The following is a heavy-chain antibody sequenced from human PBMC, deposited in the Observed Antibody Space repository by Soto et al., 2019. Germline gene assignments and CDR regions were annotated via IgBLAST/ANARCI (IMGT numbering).Heavy chain of an antibody. V-gene: IGHV3-21*01. D-gene: IGHD1-26*01. CDR1: GFVFSDFQ. CDR3: ARDNLAFQWAFDL. CDR2: ITGTSAFT. J-gene: IGHJ4*02. Sequence: RGSLRLSCAASGFVFSDFQFNWVRQAPGGGLEWLSSITGTSAFTEYAESIEGRFTISRDNPNKLLFLHMDNLRPEDTAVYYCARDNLAFQWAFDLWGRGTLVTVSS.